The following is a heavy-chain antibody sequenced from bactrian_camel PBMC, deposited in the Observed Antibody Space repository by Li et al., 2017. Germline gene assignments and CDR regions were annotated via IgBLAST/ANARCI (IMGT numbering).Heavy chain of an antibody. CDR1: GYAYGYED. Sequence: VQLVESGGGSVQSGGSLRLSCAASGYAYGYEDYCMGWFRQAPGKAREGVALITDAGGRSVYADSVKGRFATSQGNAKTTIYLQMNSPKPEDSAMYYCAARRGMCNWRFDFRYWGQGTQVTVS. J-gene: IGHJ6*01. CDR2: ITDAGGRS. V-gene: IGHV3S40*01. D-gene: IGHD1*01. CDR3: AARRGMCNWRFDFRY.